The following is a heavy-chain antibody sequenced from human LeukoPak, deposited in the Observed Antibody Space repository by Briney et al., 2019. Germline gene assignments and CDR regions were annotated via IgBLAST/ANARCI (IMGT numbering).Heavy chain of an antibody. CDR3: ATGPGSSGTNWFDP. V-gene: IGHV1-24*01. CDR2: FDSEDGET. D-gene: IGHD3-22*01. Sequence: ASVKFSCKVSAYTLTELSMHWVRQAPGKGLEWMGGFDSEDGETIYAQKFQGRVTMTEDTSTDTAYMELSSLRSEDTAVYYCATGPGSSGTNWFDPWGQGTLVTVSS. CDR1: AYTLTELS. J-gene: IGHJ5*02.